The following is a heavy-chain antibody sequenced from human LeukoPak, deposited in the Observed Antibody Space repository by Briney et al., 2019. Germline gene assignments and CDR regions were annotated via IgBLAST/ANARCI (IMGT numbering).Heavy chain of an antibody. CDR3: AKEAFVKSGYYPLDY. D-gene: IGHD3-22*01. CDR1: GFSFSDYA. Sequence: GGSLRLSCAASGFSFSDYAMHWVRQAPGKGLEWLTFIRYDGRNKYYAGSLTGRFTISRDDSKNTLYLQMNSLRAEDTAVYYCAKEAFVKSGYYPLDYWGQGTLVTVSS. CDR2: IRYDGRNK. V-gene: IGHV3-30*02. J-gene: IGHJ4*02.